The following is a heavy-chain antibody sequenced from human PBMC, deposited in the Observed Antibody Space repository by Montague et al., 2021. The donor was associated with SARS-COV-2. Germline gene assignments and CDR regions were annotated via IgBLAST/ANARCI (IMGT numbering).Heavy chain of an antibody. V-gene: IGHV3-23*03. Sequence: SLRLSCAASGFTLTDSPMSWVRQAPGKGLDWVSVIHSAGRGTYYXDSVQGRFTISRDNLKNTVYLQMNNLRDVDTAVYYCAKVGDILTGYSLINLDAWGQGTLVVVSS. CDR2: IHSAGRGT. D-gene: IGHD3-9*01. J-gene: IGHJ5*02. CDR3: AKVGDILTGYSLINLDA. CDR1: GFTLTDSP.